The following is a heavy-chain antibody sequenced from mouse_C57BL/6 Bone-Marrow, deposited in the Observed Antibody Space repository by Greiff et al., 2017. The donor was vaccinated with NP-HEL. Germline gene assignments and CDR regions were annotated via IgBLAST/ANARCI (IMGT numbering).Heavy chain of an antibody. V-gene: IGHV5-2*01. D-gene: IGHD1-1*01. CDR3: AKPTTIVATDFDY. Sequence: EVKLVESGGGLVQPGESLKLSCESNEYEFPSHDMSWVRKTPEKRLELVAAINSDGGSTYYPDTMERRFIISSDNTKKNLYLQMISLRSEDTALYYCAKPTTIVATDFDYWGQGTTLTVSS. J-gene: IGHJ2*01. CDR1: EYEFPSHD. CDR2: INSDGGST.